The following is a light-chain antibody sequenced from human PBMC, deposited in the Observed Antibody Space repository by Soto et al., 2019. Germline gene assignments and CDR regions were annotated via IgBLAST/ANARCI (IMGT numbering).Light chain of an antibody. CDR2: NNN. CDR3: AAWDDSLNGYV. CDR1: SSNIGTNA. J-gene: IGLJ1*01. Sequence: QSVLTQPPSASGTPGQRVTISCSGGSSNIGTNAVNWYQQLPGTAPKLLIYNNNQRPSGVPDRFSGSKSGTSASLAISGLQSEDEADYYRAAWDDSLNGYVFGNGTKVTVL. V-gene: IGLV1-44*01.